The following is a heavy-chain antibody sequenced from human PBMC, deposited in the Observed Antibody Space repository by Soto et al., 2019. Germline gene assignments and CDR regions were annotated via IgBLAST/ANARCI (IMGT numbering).Heavy chain of an antibody. CDR2: FDPEDGET. V-gene: IGHV1-24*01. D-gene: IGHD1-26*01. CDR3: VTGGSRDAFDI. J-gene: IGHJ3*02. Sequence: ASVKVSCKVSGYTLIALSMHWVRQAPGKGLEWMGSFDPEDGETIYAQKFQGRVTMTEDTSTDTAYMELSSLRSEDTAMYYCVTGGSRDAFDIWGQGTMVTVSS. CDR1: GYTLIALS.